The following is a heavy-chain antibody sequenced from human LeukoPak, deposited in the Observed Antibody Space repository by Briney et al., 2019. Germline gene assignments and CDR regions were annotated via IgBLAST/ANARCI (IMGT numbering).Heavy chain of an antibody. Sequence: GGSLKLSCAASGFTFSSYGMHWVRQAPGKGLEWVAVISYDGSNKYYADSVKGRFTISRDNSKNTLYLQMNSLRAEDTAVYYCAKGGGMVPTSDYWGQGTLVTVSS. D-gene: IGHD2-8*01. CDR2: ISYDGSNK. CDR3: AKGGGMVPTSDY. V-gene: IGHV3-30*18. CDR1: GFTFSSYG. J-gene: IGHJ4*02.